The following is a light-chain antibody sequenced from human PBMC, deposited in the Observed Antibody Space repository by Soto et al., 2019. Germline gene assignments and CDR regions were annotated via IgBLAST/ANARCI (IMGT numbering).Light chain of an antibody. V-gene: IGKV1-8*01. CDR3: QQYYSYPPG. Sequence: AIRMTQSSSSFSASTGDRVTITCRASQGISSYLAWYQQKPGKAPKLLIYAASTLQSGVPSRFSGSGSGTDFTLTISCLQSEDFATYYCQQYYSYPPGFGQGTKVEIK. CDR2: AAS. J-gene: IGKJ1*01. CDR1: QGISSY.